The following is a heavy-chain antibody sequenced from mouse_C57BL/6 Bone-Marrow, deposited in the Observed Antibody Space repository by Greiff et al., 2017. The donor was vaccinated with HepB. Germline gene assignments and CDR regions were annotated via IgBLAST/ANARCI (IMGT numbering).Heavy chain of an antibody. J-gene: IGHJ3*01. CDR3: ARGGSSPAWFAY. D-gene: IGHD1-1*01. Sequence: VMLVESGPGLVQPSQSLSITCTVSGFSLTSYGVHWVRQSPGKGLEWLGVIWSGGSTDYNAAFISRLSISKDNSKSQVFFKMNSLQADDTAIYYCARGGSSPAWFAYWGQGTLVTVSA. CDR2: IWSGGST. CDR1: GFSLTSYG. V-gene: IGHV2-2*01.